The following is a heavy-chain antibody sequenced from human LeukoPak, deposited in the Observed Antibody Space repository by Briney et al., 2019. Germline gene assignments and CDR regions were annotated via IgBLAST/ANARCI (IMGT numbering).Heavy chain of an antibody. CDR1: GFTVSSNE. CDR3: AKDIGYYYDSSGYYSY. J-gene: IGHJ4*02. D-gene: IGHD3-22*01. V-gene: IGHV3-38-3*01. CDR2: ISGGST. Sequence: GGSLRLSCAASGFTVSSNEMSWVRQAPGKGLEWVSSISGGSTYYADSRKGRFTISRDNSKNTLYLQMNSLRAEDTAVYYCAKDIGYYYDSSGYYSYWGQGTLVTVSS.